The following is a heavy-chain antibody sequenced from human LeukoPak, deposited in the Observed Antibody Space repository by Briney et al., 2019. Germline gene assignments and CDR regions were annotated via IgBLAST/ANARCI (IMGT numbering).Heavy chain of an antibody. CDR3: ARSITIFGVGYYAYYFDY. CDR1: GGSISSSSYY. D-gene: IGHD3-3*01. V-gene: IGHV4-39*01. CDR2: IYYSGST. J-gene: IGHJ4*02. Sequence: PSETLSLTCTVSGGSISSSSYYWGWIRQPPGKGLEWIGSIYYSGSTYYNPSLKSRVTISVDTSKNQFSLKLSSVTAADTAVYYCARSITIFGVGYYAYYFDYWGQGTLVTVSS.